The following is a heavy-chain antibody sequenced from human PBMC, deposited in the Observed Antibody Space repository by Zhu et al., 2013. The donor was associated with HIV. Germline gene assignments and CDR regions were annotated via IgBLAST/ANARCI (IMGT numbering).Heavy chain of an antibody. CDR2: IRADNSNT. D-gene: IGHD3-3*01. CDR3: AGNFWNGYYFYYGMGV. Sequence: QVQLVQSGAEMKQPGASVTVSCQASGCTLPGYGINWVRQAPGQGLEWMGWIRADNSNTEYAQKFQGRVSMTTDTSRTTAYLELRSLRSDDTAVYYCAGNFWNGYYFYYGMGVWGQGTTVTVS. CDR1: GCTLPGYG. J-gene: IGHJ6*02. V-gene: IGHV1-18*01.